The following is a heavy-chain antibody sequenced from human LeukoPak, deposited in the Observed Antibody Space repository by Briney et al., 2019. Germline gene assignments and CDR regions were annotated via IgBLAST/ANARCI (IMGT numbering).Heavy chain of an antibody. J-gene: IGHJ4*02. Sequence: GGSLRLSCAASGFTFSSYSMNWVRQAPGKGLEWVSYISSSSSTIYYADSVKGRFIISRDNAKNSLYLQMNSLRAEDTAVYYCAKDPPIQLWGQGTLVTVSS. D-gene: IGHD5-18*01. CDR2: ISSSSSTI. CDR1: GFTFSSYS. V-gene: IGHV3-48*04. CDR3: AKDPPIQL.